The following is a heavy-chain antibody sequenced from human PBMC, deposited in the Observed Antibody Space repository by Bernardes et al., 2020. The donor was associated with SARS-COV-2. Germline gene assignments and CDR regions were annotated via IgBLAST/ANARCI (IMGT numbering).Heavy chain of an antibody. Sequence: ASVKVSCKASGYTFTSYGISWVRQAPGQGLEWMGWISAYNGNTNYAQKLQGRVTTTTDTSTSTAYMELRSLRSDDTAVYYCARDGDNQGLWYYDFWSGYQFPHYYYYGMDVWGQGTTVTVSS. J-gene: IGHJ6*02. CDR1: GYTFTSYG. CDR3: ARDGDNQGLWYYDFWSGYQFPHYYYYGMDV. CDR2: ISAYNGNT. V-gene: IGHV1-18*04. D-gene: IGHD3-3*01.